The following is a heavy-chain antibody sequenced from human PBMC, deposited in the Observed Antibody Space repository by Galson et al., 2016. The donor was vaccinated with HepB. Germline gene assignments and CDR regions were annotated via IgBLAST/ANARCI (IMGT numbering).Heavy chain of an antibody. V-gene: IGHV4-4*02. CDR3: ARLWYDNSGYFPFYYHGLDV. CDR2: IFHGGSI. J-gene: IGHJ6*02. Sequence: LSLTCAVSGASISSITWWSWVRQSPGKGLEWIGEIFHGGSIFYNPSLKSRVTISVDKSKNLFSLNLTSVTAADTAVYYCARLWYDNSGYFPFYYHGLDVWGPGTTVTVSS. CDR1: GASISSITW. D-gene: IGHD3-22*01.